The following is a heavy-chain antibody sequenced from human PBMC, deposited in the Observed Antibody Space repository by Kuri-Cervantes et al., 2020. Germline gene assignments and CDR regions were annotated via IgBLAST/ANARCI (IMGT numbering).Heavy chain of an antibody. Sequence: GESLKISCAASGFTFSSYWMSWVRQAPGKGLEWVANIKQDGSEKYYVDSVKGRFTISRDNAKNSLYLQMNSLRAEDTAVYYCARGGRYSYGQLDDAFDIWGQGTMVTVSS. CDR1: GFTFSSYW. CDR3: ARGGRYSYGQLDDAFDI. D-gene: IGHD5-18*01. J-gene: IGHJ3*02. V-gene: IGHV3-7*01. CDR2: IKQDGSEK.